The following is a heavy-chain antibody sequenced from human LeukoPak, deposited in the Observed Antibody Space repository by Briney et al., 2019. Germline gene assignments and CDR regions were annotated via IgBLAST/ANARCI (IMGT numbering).Heavy chain of an antibody. D-gene: IGHD3-22*01. CDR2: ISGSGGST. J-gene: IGHJ4*02. CDR1: GFTFSGYW. CDR3: AKTLTYYYDSSGYYGY. Sequence: SGGSLRLSCAASGFTFSGYWMSWVRQAPGKGLEWVSAISGSGGSTYYADSVKGRFTISRDNSKNTLYLQMNSLRAEDTAVYYCAKTLTYYYDSSGYYGYWGQGTLVTVSS. V-gene: IGHV3-23*01.